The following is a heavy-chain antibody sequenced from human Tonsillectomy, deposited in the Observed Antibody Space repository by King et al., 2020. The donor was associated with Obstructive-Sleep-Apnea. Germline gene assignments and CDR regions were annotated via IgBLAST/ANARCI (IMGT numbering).Heavy chain of an antibody. D-gene: IGHD4-17*01. CDR2: IYFGGST. Sequence: QLQESGPGLVKPSETLSLTCTVSGGSISSSSSYWGWIRQPPGKGLEWIGSIYFGGSTYYNPSLKSRVTISVDTSKNHFSLKLSSVTAADTAVYYCARTRGDGDPDYWGQGTLVTVSS. CDR1: GGSISSSSSY. CDR3: ARTRGDGDPDY. V-gene: IGHV4-39*07. J-gene: IGHJ4*02.